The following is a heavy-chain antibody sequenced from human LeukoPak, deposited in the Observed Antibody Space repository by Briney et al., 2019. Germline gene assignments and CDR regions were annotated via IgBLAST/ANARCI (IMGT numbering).Heavy chain of an antibody. CDR2: IYPGDSDT. J-gene: IGHJ4*02. Sequence: GESLKISCKDSGYSFTSYWIGWVRQMPGKGLEWMGIIYPGDSDTRYSPSFQGQVTISADKSISTAYLQWSSLKASDTAMYYCATSKGYCSSTSCYELDYWGQGTLVTVSS. V-gene: IGHV5-51*01. CDR1: GYSFTSYW. D-gene: IGHD2-2*01. CDR3: ATSKGYCSSTSCYELDY.